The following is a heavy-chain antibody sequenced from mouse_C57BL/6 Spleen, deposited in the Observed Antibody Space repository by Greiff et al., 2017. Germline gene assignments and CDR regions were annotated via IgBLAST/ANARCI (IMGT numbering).Heavy chain of an antibody. CDR1: EYEFPSHD. CDR3: AHYSNYFYAMDY. D-gene: IGHD2-5*01. V-gene: IGHV5-2*01. J-gene: IGHJ4*01. CDR2: INSDGGST. Sequence: EVKLVESGGGLVQPGESLKLSCESNEYEFPSHDMSWVRKTPEKRLELVAAINSDGGSTYYPDTMERRFIISRDNTKKTLYLQMSSLRSEDTALYYCAHYSNYFYAMDYWGQGTSVTVSS.